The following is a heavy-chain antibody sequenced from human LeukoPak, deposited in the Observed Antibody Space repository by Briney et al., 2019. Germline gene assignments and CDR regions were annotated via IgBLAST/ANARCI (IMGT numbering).Heavy chain of an antibody. CDR1: GFTFSSYA. J-gene: IGHJ4*02. CDR2: ISGSGGST. V-gene: IGHV3-23*01. CDR3: ARWGSSSLPVDY. Sequence: AGGSLRLSCAASGFTFSSYAMSWVRQAPGKGLEWVSAISGSGGSTYYADSVKGRFTISRDNSKNTLYLQMNSLRAEDTAVYYCARWGSSSLPVDYWGQGTLVTVSS. D-gene: IGHD6-6*01.